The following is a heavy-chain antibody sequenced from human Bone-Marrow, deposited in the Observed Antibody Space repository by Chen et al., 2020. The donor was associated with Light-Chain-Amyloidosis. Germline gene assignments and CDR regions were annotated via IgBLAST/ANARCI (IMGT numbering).Heavy chain of an antibody. Sequence: EVQLEQSGPEAKKPGESLKISCKGSGYNFANYWIGWVRQMPGKGLEWMGVIYPDDSDARYSPSFEGQVTISADKSITTAYLQWRSLKASDTAMYYCARRRDGYNFDYWGQGTLVTVSS. CDR1: GYNFANYW. V-gene: IGHV5-51*01. D-gene: IGHD5-12*01. CDR2: IYPDDSDA. J-gene: IGHJ4*02. CDR3: ARRRDGYNFDY.